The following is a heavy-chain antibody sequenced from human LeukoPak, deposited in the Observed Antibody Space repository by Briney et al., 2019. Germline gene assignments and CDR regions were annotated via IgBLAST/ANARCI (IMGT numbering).Heavy chain of an antibody. CDR2: INPSGGST. V-gene: IGHV1-46*01. CDR1: GYTFTIYY. Sequence: ASVKVSCKASGYTFTIYYIHWVRQAPGQGLEWMGLINPSGGSTNYAQKFQGRVTMTRDTSTSTVYMELSSLRSEDTAVYYCARQGSSSWYGYWGQGTLVTVSS. J-gene: IGHJ4*02. CDR3: ARQGSSSWYGY. D-gene: IGHD6-13*01.